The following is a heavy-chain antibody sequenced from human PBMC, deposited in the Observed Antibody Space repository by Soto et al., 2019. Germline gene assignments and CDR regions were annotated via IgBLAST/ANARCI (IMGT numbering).Heavy chain of an antibody. Sequence: SETLSLTCAVSGGSISSGGYSWSWIRQPPGKGLEWIGYIYHSGSTYYNPSLKSRVTISVDRSKNQFSLKLSSVTAADTAVYYCARGLGKRGYSYGYVDYWGQGTLVTVSS. CDR3: ARGLGKRGYSYGYVDY. D-gene: IGHD5-18*01. V-gene: IGHV4-30-2*01. J-gene: IGHJ4*02. CDR2: IYHSGST. CDR1: GGSISSGGYS.